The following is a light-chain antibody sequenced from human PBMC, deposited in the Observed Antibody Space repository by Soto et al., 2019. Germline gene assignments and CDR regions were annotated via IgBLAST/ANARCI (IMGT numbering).Light chain of an antibody. CDR2: GNG. Sequence: SALTQPTSVSAPPGQRATISCTGSHSNIGAGYDVHWYQQLPGAAPKLLIYGNGNRPSGVPDRFSGSKSVPSASLAITGRQAEDEADYYCQAYGSWLSGSGVGTGTKVTVL. CDR1: HSNIGAGYD. J-gene: IGLJ1*01. V-gene: IGLV1-40*01. CDR3: QAYGSWLSGSG.